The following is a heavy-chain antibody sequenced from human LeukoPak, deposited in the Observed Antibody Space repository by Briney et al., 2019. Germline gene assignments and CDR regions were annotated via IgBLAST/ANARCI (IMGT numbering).Heavy chain of an antibody. CDR1: GFTFSIYA. CDR2: ISGGGGNT. CDR3: AKGTAAAGDLLSDY. D-gene: IGHD6-13*01. V-gene: IGHV3-23*01. Sequence: GGSLRLSCTASGFTFSIYAMNWVRQAPGKGLEWVSAISGGGGNTYYADSVKGRFTISRDNSKNTLYLQMNSLRAEDTAVYYCAKGTAAAGDLLSDYWGQGTLVTVSS. J-gene: IGHJ4*02.